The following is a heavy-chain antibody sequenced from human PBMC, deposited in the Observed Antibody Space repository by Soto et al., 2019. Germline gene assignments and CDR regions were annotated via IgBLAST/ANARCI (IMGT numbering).Heavy chain of an antibody. J-gene: IGHJ4*02. CDR1: GFTFSSYA. D-gene: IGHD4-4*01. CDR2: MSYDGSNK. Sequence: SGGSLRLSCAASGFTFSSYAVHWVRQAPGKGLEWVAVMSYDGSNKYYADSVKGRFTISSDNSKNTLYLQMNSLGTEDTAVYYCARGRYSGAYYPGYWGQGTLVTVS. CDR3: ARGRYSGAYYPGY. V-gene: IGHV3-30-3*01.